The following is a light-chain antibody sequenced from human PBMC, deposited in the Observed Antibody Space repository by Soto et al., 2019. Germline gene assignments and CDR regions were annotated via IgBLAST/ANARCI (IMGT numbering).Light chain of an antibody. J-gene: IGKJ1*01. CDR1: HDLGNS. Sequence: DIQMTQSPPSLSASVGDRVTITCQASHDLGNSLNWYQDKPGQAPKLVIYDAYNLETGVPSTFSGSGYGTEITLTISSLQPDDFATYYCQHYNSYSEAFGQGTKVDIK. CDR3: QHYNSYSEA. CDR2: DAY. V-gene: IGKV1-33*01.